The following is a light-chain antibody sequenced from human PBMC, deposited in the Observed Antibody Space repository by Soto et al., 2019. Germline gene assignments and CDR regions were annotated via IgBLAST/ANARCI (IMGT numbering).Light chain of an antibody. CDR2: SAS. J-gene: IGKJ4*01. Sequence: EILMTQSPVTLSVSPGERATLSCRASQSVSSYLAWYQQKRGQAPRLLIYSASTRATGIPARFSGSGSGTEFILTISSLQSEDFAVYYCQQYSKWPLTFGGGTKVDIK. CDR1: QSVSSY. CDR3: QQYSKWPLT. V-gene: IGKV3-15*01.